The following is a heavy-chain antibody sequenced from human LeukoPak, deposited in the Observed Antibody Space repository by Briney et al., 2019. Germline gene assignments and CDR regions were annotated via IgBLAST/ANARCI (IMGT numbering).Heavy chain of an antibody. V-gene: IGHV4-34*01. CDR2: INHSGRT. D-gene: IGHD3-10*01. Sequence: TTSETLSLTCTVSGGSISSYYWSWIRQPPGKGLEWIGEINHSGRTNYNPSLKSRVTISVDTSKKQFSLKLSSVTAADTAVYYCARGVDYYGVWGQGTLVTVSS. CDR1: GGSISSYY. CDR3: ARGVDYYGV. J-gene: IGHJ4*02.